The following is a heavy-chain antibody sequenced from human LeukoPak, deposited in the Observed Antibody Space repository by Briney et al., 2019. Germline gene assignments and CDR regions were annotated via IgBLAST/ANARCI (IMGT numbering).Heavy chain of an antibody. CDR1: GFSLSTRGVG. CDR2: IYWDDDK. CDR3: ARLYYDILTGHYYFDY. D-gene: IGHD3-9*01. V-gene: IGHV2-5*02. J-gene: IGHJ4*02. Sequence: SGPTLVKPTQTLTLTCTFSGFSLSTRGVGVGWIRQPPGKALEWLALIYWDDDKRYSPSLKSRLTITKDTSKNQVVLTMTNMDPVDTATYYCARLYYDILTGHYYFDYWGQGTLVTVSS.